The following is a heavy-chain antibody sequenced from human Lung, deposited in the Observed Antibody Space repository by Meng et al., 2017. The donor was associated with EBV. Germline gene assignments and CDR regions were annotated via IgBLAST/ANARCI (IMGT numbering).Heavy chain of an antibody. V-gene: IGHV6-1*01. CDR1: GDSVSSSSAA. J-gene: IGHJ2*01. CDR3: ARGATSVFDL. CDR2: TYYRSKWYN. Sequence: EKPHQSGPGLVKPSQTLSLTCVIPGDSVSSSSAAWTWIRQSPSRGLEWLGRTYYRSKWYNDYAVFVKSLITINPDTSKNQFSLQLNSVTPEDTAVYYCARGATSVFDLWGRGTLVTVSS.